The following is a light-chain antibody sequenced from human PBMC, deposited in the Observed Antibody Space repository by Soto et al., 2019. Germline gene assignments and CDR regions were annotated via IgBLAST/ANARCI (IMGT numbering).Light chain of an antibody. Sequence: DVVLTQSPVSLPVTLGQPASISCMSSQSLVHSDGNTYLNWFQQRPGHSPRRLVYRVSNRDSGVPDNFSGSGSGTTFTLKISSVEAEDIGVYYCMQGTKSPRTFGQGTKVEIK. CDR1: QSLVHSDGNTY. V-gene: IGKV2-30*02. CDR2: RVS. CDR3: MQGTKSPRT. J-gene: IGKJ1*01.